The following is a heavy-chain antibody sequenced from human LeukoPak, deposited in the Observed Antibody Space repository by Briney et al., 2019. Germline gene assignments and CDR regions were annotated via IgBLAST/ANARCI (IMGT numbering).Heavy chain of an antibody. CDR1: GFNFSKYG. Sequence: PGGSLRLSCAASGFNFSKYGMHWVRQAPGKGLEWVSSISSSSSYIYYADSVKGRFTISRDNAKNSLYLQMNSLRAEDTAVYYCARGRLNYYDSSGSNAFDIWGQGTMVTVSS. CDR3: ARGRLNYYDSSGSNAFDI. D-gene: IGHD3-22*01. CDR2: ISSSSSYI. V-gene: IGHV3-21*01. J-gene: IGHJ3*02.